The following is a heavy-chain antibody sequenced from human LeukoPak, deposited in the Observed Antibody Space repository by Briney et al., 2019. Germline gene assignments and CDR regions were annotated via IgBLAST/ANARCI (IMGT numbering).Heavy chain of an antibody. CDR1: GFSLSTSGMC. J-gene: IGHJ4*02. CDR3: VRIPDDSSGYCTPYFDY. CDR2: IDWDDDK. D-gene: IGHD3-22*01. V-gene: IGHV2-70*01. Sequence: SGPALVKPTQTLTLTCTFSGFSLSTSGMCVSWIRQPPGKALEWLALIDWDDDKYYSTSLKTRLTISKDTSKNQVVLTMTNMDPVDTATYYCVRIPDDSSGYCTPYFDYWGQGTLVTVSS.